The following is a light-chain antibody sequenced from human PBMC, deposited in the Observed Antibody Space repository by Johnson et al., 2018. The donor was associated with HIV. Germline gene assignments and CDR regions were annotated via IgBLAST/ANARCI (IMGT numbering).Light chain of an antibody. V-gene: IGLV1-51*02. CDR2: ENN. CDR3: GTWDISLSAGGV. Sequence: QSVLTQPPSVSAAPGQKVTISCSGSSSNIGNNYVSWYQQLPGTAPKLHIYENNKRPSGIPDRFSGSKSGTSATLGITRLQTGDEADYYCGTWDISLSAGGVFGPGTKVTVL. J-gene: IGLJ1*01. CDR1: SSNIGNNY.